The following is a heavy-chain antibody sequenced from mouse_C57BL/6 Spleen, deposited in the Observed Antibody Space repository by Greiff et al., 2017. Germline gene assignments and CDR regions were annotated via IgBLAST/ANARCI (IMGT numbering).Heavy chain of an antibody. CDR2: ISSGGDYI. J-gene: IGHJ4*01. CDR3: TRGGGRGAMDY. CDR1: GFTFSSYA. Sequence: EVKVVESGEGLVKPGGSLKLSCAASGFTFSSYAMSWVRQTPEKRLEWVAYISSGGDYIYYADTVKGRFTISRDNARNTLYLQMSSLKSEDTAMYYCTRGGGRGAMDYWGQGTSVTVSS. D-gene: IGHD1-1*02. V-gene: IGHV5-9-1*02.